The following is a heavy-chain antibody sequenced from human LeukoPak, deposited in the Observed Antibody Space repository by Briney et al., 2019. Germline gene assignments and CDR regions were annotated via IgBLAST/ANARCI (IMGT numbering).Heavy chain of an antibody. CDR2: LGTAGDS. CDR1: GFTLSSHD. CDR3: VRGSRRVRLPRSYDFDV. J-gene: IGHJ3*01. V-gene: IGHV3-13*04. Sequence: QPGGSLRLSCAVSGFTLSSHDISWVRQASGKGLEWVAILGTAGDSYYADSVRGRFSTSREEAENSVYLQMHSLRAGDTAVYYCVRGSRRVRLPRSYDFDVWGQGTVVTVSS. D-gene: IGHD3-9*01.